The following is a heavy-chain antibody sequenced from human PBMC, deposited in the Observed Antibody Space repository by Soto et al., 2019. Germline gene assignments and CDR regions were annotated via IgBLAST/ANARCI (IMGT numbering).Heavy chain of an antibody. Sequence: PGGSLRLSCAASGFSCSDYYMSWIRQAPGKGLEWVSYISSSDSSSGSTEYYAASVKGRFTISRDHAKHSLYLQTNSLRAEDTAVYYCAREVEYCFDLWGQGTLVTVSS. D-gene: IGHD3-3*01. J-gene: IGHJ5*02. CDR2: ISSSDSSSGSTE. V-gene: IGHV3-11*01. CDR1: GFSCSDYY. CDR3: AREVEYCFDL.